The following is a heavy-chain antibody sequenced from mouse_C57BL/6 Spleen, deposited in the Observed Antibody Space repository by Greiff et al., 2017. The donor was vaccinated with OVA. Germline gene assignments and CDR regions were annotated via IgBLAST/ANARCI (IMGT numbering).Heavy chain of an antibody. J-gene: IGHJ1*03. Sequence: QVQLQQSGAELVRPGASVKISCKASGYAFSSYWMNWVKQRPGKGLEWIGQIYPGDGDTNYNGKFKGKATLTADKSSSTAYMQLSSLTSEDSAVYCCAREGRDKYFDVWGTGTTVTVSS. CDR1: GYAFSSYW. V-gene: IGHV1-80*01. D-gene: IGHD3-3*01. CDR3: AREGRDKYFDV. CDR2: IYPGDGDT.